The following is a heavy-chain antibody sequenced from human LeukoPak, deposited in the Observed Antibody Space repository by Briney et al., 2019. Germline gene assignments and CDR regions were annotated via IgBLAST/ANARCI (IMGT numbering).Heavy chain of an antibody. J-gene: IGHJ5*02. CDR2: IYHSGST. D-gene: IGHD6-13*01. V-gene: IGHV4-34*01. CDR3: ARGYSSSWYFNWFDP. CDR1: GGSFSGYY. Sequence: SETLSLTCAVYGGSFSGYYWSWIRQPPGKGLEWIGEIYHSGSTNYNPSLKSRVTISVDKSKNQFSLKLSSVTAADTAVYYCARGYSSSWYFNWFDPWGQGTLVTVSS.